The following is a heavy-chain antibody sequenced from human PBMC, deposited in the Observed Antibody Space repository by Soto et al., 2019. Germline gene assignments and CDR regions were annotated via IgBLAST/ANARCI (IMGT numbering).Heavy chain of an antibody. V-gene: IGHV1-46*01. CDR3: ARSWGGDGYSH. CDR2: INPSGGST. J-gene: IGHJ4*02. CDR1: GYTFTSYY. Sequence: ASVKVSCKASGYTFTSYYMHWVRQAPGQGLEWMGIINPSGGSTSYAQKFQGRVTTTRDTSTSTVYMELSSLRSEDTGVYYCARSWGGDGYSHWGQGILVTVSS. D-gene: IGHD2-15*01.